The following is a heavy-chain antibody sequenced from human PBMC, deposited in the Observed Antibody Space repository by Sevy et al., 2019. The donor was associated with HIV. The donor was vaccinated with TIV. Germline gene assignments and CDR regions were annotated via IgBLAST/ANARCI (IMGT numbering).Heavy chain of an antibody. CDR2: IYPGDFDT. Sequence: GESLKISCKDSGNSFTSYWIGWMRQMPGKGLEWMGIIYPGDFDTRYSPSFQGQVTISVDKSISTAYLQWSSLKASYTAMYYCASDPLVGASDGFNIWGQGTSVTVSS. CDR1: GNSFTSYW. D-gene: IGHD1-26*01. J-gene: IGHJ3*02. CDR3: ASDPLVGASDGFNI. V-gene: IGHV5-51*01.